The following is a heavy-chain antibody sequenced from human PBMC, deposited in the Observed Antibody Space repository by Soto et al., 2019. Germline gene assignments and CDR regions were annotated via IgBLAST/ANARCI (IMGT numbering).Heavy chain of an antibody. V-gene: IGHV1-69*06. CDR2: IIPIFGTA. D-gene: IGHD3-3*01. CDR1: GGTFSSYA. Sequence: SVKVSCKASGGTFSSYAISWVRQAPGQGLEWMGGIIPIFGTANYAQKFQGRVTITADKSTSTAYMELSSLRSEDTAVYYCASLRFLEWLPYYYYGMDVWGQGTTVTVSS. J-gene: IGHJ6*02. CDR3: ASLRFLEWLPYYYYGMDV.